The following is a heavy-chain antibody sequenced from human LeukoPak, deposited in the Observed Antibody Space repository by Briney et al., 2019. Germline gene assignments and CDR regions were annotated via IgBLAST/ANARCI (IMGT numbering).Heavy chain of an antibody. D-gene: IGHD6-13*01. CDR3: ARQSSGIAATDKIDY. V-gene: IGHV3-23*01. Sequence: GGSLRLSCAASGFTVSSNYMSWVHQAPGKGLEWVSAISGSGGSTYYADSVKGRFAISRDDAKESLYLQMNSLRAEDTAIYYCARQSSGIAATDKIDYWGQGALVTVSS. CDR2: ISGSGGST. J-gene: IGHJ4*02. CDR1: GFTVSSNY.